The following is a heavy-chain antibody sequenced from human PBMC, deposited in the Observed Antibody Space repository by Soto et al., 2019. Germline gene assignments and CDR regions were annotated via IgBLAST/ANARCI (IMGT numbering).Heavy chain of an antibody. Sequence: GGSVRLSCAASGFTFDDYAMHWVRQAPGKGLEWVSGISWNSGSIGYADSVKGRFTISRDNAKNSLYLQMNSLRAEDTALYYCAKDRSSSVYGPFHYWGQGTLVTVAS. J-gene: IGHJ4*02. V-gene: IGHV3-9*01. D-gene: IGHD3-10*01. CDR1: GFTFDDYA. CDR2: ISWNSGSI. CDR3: AKDRSSSVYGPFHY.